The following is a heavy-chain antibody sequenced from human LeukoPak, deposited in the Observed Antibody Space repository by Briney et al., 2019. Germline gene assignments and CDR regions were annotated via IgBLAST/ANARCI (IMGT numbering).Heavy chain of an antibody. CDR2: ITGSGTGT. D-gene: IGHD4-17*01. J-gene: IGHJ3*01. Sequence: PGGSLRLSCAGSRFTFINYAMIWVPQAQGKGLEWVAAITGSGTGTYYADSVKGRFTVSRDNSKSTLYLQMYSLRPEDTAVYYCAKDPIGDYIGAFDFWGQGTMATVSS. CDR3: AKDPIGDYIGAFDF. V-gene: IGHV3-23*01. CDR1: RFTFINYA.